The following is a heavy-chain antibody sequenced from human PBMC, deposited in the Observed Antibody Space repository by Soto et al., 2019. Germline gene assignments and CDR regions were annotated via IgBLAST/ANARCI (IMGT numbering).Heavy chain of an antibody. D-gene: IGHD5-18*01. CDR2: IIPIFGTA. Sequence: QVQLVRSGAEVKKPGSSVKVSCKASGGTFSSYAISWVRQAPGQGLEWMGGIIPIFGTANYAQKFQGRVTITADESSRTAYLVLNSLVSEYTSSYFCARDVLDTALVGLYAFDIWGQGTMVTVSS. CDR1: GGTFSSYA. J-gene: IGHJ3*02. CDR3: ARDVLDTALVGLYAFDI. V-gene: IGHV1-69*12.